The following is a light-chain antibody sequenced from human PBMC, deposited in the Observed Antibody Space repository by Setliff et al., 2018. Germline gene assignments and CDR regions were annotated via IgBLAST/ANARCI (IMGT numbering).Light chain of an antibody. J-gene: IGLJ1*01. Sequence: QSALAQPASVSGSPGQSITISCTGTSSDVGGYNYVSWYQQHPGKAPKLMIYDVSNRSSGVSNRFSGPKSGNTASLTISGLQAEDEANYYCSSYASSSTLYIFGTGTKVTVL. CDR1: SSDVGGYNY. CDR3: SSYASSSTLYI. V-gene: IGLV2-14*03. CDR2: DVS.